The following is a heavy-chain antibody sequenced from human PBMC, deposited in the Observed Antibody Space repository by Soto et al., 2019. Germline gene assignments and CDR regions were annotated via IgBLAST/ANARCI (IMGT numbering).Heavy chain of an antibody. J-gene: IGHJ4*02. D-gene: IGHD1-1*01. CDR1: GGSISTYY. CDR3: ARINIRTGTYYFDY. V-gene: IGHV4-59*05. CDR2: IYYSGST. Sequence: PSETLSLTCTVSGGSISTYYWSWIRQPPGKGLEWIGSIYYSGSTNYNPSLKSRVTISVDTSKNQFSLKLSSVTAADTAVYYCARINIRTGTYYFDYWGQGTLVTVSS.